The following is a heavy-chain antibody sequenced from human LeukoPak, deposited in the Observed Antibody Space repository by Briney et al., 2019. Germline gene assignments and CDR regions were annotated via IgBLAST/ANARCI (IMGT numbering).Heavy chain of an antibody. Sequence: ASVKVSCKASGYTLTSYGISCVRQAPGQGLEWMGWISAYNGHTNYAQKLQGRVTMTTDTASSIAYMELRSVRAAGTSVYYCAVIRAMVRDPFEYWGQGTLVTVSS. CDR1: GYTLTSYG. V-gene: IGHV1-18*01. CDR3: AVIRAMVRDPFEY. CDR2: ISAYNGHT. J-gene: IGHJ4*02. D-gene: IGHD3-10*01.